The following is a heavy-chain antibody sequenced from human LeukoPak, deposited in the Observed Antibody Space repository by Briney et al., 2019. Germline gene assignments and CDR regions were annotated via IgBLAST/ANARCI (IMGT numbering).Heavy chain of an antibody. V-gene: IGHV4-4*09. CDR3: ARRVVSAKFRNLLYYYMDV. D-gene: IGHD2-15*01. CDR1: GGSITSSS. Sequence: PSETLSLTCTVSGGSITSSSWSWIRQSPGKGLESIGYISNNGKTKYKSSFEGRVTMSVDTSKSQFSLSLSSVTAADTAVYYCARRVVSAKFRNLLYYYMDVWGKGTTVIVS. CDR2: ISNNGKT. J-gene: IGHJ6*03.